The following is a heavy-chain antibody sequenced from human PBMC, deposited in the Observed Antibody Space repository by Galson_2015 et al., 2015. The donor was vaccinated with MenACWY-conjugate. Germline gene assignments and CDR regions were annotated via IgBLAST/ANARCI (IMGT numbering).Heavy chain of an antibody. CDR3: AKVIYGARYYVER. Sequence: SLRLSCAASGFDFDDYAMSWVRQAPGKGLQWVAGVGRGGGSTYYTDPVRGRFTISRDNSKNTLDLQMDSLRVEDTAVYYCAKVIYGARYYVERWGQGSLV. CDR2: VGRGGGST. J-gene: IGHJ4*02. CDR1: GFDFDDYA. V-gene: IGHV3-23*01. D-gene: IGHD3/OR15-3a*01.